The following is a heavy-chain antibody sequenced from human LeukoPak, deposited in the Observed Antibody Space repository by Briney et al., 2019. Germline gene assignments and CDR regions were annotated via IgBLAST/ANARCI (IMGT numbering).Heavy chain of an antibody. CDR3: ARGRDIVSTATGTSGPTDY. CDR1: GGSFSGYY. D-gene: IGHD5/OR15-5a*01. V-gene: IGHV4-34*01. Sequence: SETLSLTCAVYGGSFSGYYWSWIRQPPGKGLEWIGEINHSGSTNYNPSLKSRVTISVDTSKNQFSLKLSSVTAADTAVYYCARGRDIVSTATGTSGPTDYWGQGTLVTVSP. J-gene: IGHJ4*02. CDR2: INHSGST.